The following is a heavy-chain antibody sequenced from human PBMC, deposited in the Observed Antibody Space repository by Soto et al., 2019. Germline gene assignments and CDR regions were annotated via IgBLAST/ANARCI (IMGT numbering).Heavy chain of an antibody. J-gene: IGHJ4*02. V-gene: IGHV4-59*12. CDR3: ARRDILTGIDY. Sequence: PSETLSLTCTVSGGSISSYYWSWIRQPPGKGLGWIGEIYHSGSTNYNPSLKSRVTISVDKSKNQFSLKLSSVTAADTAVYYCARRDILTGIDYWGQGTLVTV. D-gene: IGHD3-9*01. CDR2: IYHSGST. CDR1: GGSISSYY.